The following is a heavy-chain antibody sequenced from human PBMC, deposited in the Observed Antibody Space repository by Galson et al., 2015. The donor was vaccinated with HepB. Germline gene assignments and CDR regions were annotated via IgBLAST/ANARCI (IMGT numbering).Heavy chain of an antibody. CDR2: ISYDGGIK. J-gene: IGHJ5*02. CDR3: AKGRGIYWFDP. V-gene: IGHV3-30*04. Sequence: SLRLSCAASGFIFSSFAMHWVRQAPGKGLEWVAIISYDGGIKNHADSVTGRFTISRDNSKNTLYLQMNSLRVEDTAVYYCAKGRGIYWFDPWGQGTLVTVSS. CDR1: GFIFSSFA. D-gene: IGHD6-13*01.